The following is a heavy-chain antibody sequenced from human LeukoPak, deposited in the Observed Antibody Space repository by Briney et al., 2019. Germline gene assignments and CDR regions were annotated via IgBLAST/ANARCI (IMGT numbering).Heavy chain of an antibody. J-gene: IGHJ4*02. CDR1: GFTFSSYA. D-gene: IGHD1-26*01. Sequence: GGSLRLSCAASGFTFSSYAMHWVRQAPGKGLEWVAVISYDGSNKYYADSVKGRFTISRDNSKNTLYLQMNSLRAEDTAVYYCARGALVLEEWELRTMDYWGQGTLVTVSS. V-gene: IGHV3-30-3*01. CDR3: ARGALVLEEWELRTMDY. CDR2: ISYDGSNK.